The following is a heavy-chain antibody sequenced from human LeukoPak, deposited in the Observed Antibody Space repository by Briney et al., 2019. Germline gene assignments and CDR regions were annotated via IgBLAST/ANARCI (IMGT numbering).Heavy chain of an antibody. Sequence: SVRDSSKASRGTSSGYAISWVRQAPGQGLEWMGGIIPIFGTANYAQKFQGRVTITADESTSTAYMELSSLRSEDTAVYYCAREGGRDSSGYYYLYGMDVWAQETTVTVSS. J-gene: IGHJ6*02. D-gene: IGHD3-22*01. V-gene: IGHV1-69*13. CDR1: RGTSSGYA. CDR2: IIPIFGTA. CDR3: AREGGRDSSGYYYLYGMDV.